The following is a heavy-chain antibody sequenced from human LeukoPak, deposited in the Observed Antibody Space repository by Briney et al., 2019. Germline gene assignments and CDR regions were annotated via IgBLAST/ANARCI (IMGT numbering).Heavy chain of an antibody. CDR3: ARDSEYSGSDY. J-gene: IGHJ4*02. V-gene: IGHV1-3*02. Sequence: GASVKVSCKASGYTFTSYAMHWVRQAPGQRLEWMGWSNAGNGNTKYSQEFQGRVTITTDESTSTAYMELSSLRSEDTAVYYCARDSEYSGSDYWGQGTLVTVSS. D-gene: IGHD6-6*01. CDR1: GYTFTSYA. CDR2: SNAGNGNT.